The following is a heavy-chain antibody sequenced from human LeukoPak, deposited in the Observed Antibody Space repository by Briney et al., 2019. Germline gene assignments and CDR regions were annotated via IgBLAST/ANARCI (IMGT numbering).Heavy chain of an antibody. CDR1: GGSLSTYY. CDR2: ISSGST. Sequence: SETLSLTCAVSGGSLSTYYWSWIRQPAGKGLEWIGRISSGSTNCNPSLKSRVTLSVDTSKNQFALKLSSVTAADTGVYYCARGPASSGGLPPGAVDIWGQGTMVTVSS. D-gene: IGHD6-25*01. CDR3: ARGPASSGGLPPGAVDI. J-gene: IGHJ3*02. V-gene: IGHV4-4*07.